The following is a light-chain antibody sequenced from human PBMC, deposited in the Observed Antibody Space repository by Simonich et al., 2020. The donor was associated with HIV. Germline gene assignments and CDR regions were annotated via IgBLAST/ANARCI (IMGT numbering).Light chain of an antibody. V-gene: IGKV4-1*01. J-gene: IGKJ2*01. CDR1: QSVLYSSNNKNY. CDR2: WAS. Sequence: DIVMTQSPDSLAMSLCERATINCKSSQSVLYSSNNKNYLAWYQQKPGQPPKLLIYWASTRESGVPDRFSGSGSGTDFTLTISSLQAEDVAVYYCQQYYSTPTFGQGTKLEIK. CDR3: QQYYSTPT.